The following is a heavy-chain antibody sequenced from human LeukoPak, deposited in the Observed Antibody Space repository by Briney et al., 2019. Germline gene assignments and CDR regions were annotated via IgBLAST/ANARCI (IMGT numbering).Heavy chain of an antibody. V-gene: IGHV3-9*01. CDR2: ISWNSGSI. D-gene: IGHD3-22*01. CDR1: GFTFDDYA. CDR3: AKGSRYYDSSGYYFDY. J-gene: IGHJ4*02. Sequence: GRSLRLSCAASGFTFDDYAMHWVRQAPGKGLEWVSGISWNSGSIGYADSVKGRFTISRDNAKNSLYLQMNSLRAEDTALYYCAKGSRYYDSSGYYFDYWGQGTLVTVSS.